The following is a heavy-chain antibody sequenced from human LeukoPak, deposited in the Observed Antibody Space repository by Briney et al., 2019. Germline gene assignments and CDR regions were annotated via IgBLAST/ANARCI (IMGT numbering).Heavy chain of an antibody. CDR1: GYSFTSYW. J-gene: IGHJ4*02. CDR2: IYPGDSDI. D-gene: IGHD6-25*01. Sequence: GESLKISCKGSGYSFTSYWIGWVRQMPGKGLERMGIIYPGDSDIRYSPSFQGQVTISADKSISTAYLQWSSLKASDTAIYYCARDVDGYHKYFNYWGQGTLVTVSS. CDR3: ARDVDGYHKYFNY. V-gene: IGHV5-51*01.